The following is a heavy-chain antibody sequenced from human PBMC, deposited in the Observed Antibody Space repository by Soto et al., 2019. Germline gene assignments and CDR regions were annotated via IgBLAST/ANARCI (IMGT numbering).Heavy chain of an antibody. CDR2: IYYSGST. CDR3: ARDDTPGYSSSWYPHYYYGMDV. J-gene: IGHJ6*02. CDR1: GGSISSGVYY. V-gene: IGHV4-31*03. D-gene: IGHD6-13*01. Sequence: PSETLSLTCTVSGGSISSGVYYWIWIRQHPGKVLDRIGYIYYSGSTYYNPSLKSRVTISVDTSKNQFSLKLSSVTAADTAVYYCARDDTPGYSSSWYPHYYYGMDVWGQGTTVTVSS.